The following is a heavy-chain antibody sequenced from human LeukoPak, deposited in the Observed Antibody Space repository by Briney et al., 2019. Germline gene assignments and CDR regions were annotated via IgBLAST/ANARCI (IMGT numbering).Heavy chain of an antibody. D-gene: IGHD2-2*01. CDR1: GYTLTELS. Sequence: ASVKVSCKVSGYTLTELSMHWVRQAPGKGLEWMGGFDPEDGETIYAQKFHGRVTMTEDTSTDTAYMELSSLRSEGTAVYYCATDPPYCSSTSCYFDYWGQGTLVTVSS. CDR3: ATDPPYCSSTSCYFDY. V-gene: IGHV1-24*01. CDR2: FDPEDGET. J-gene: IGHJ4*02.